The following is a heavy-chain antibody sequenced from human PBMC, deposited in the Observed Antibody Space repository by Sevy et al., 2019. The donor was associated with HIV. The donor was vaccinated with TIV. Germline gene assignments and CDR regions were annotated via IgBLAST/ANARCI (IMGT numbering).Heavy chain of an antibody. CDR2: VSRSGST. Sequence: SDTLSLTCAVYGGSLSDHYWSWIRQPPGKGLEWIGEVSRSGSTSYNPSLASRLTISLDTSRNQFSLKLNSLTAADTAVYYCARSIAIPITGPVGLFFRLYSNWFDPWGQGTWVTVSS. CDR3: ARSIAIPITGPVGLFFRLYSNWFDP. CDR1: GGSLSDHY. J-gene: IGHJ5*02. V-gene: IGHV4-34*01. D-gene: IGHD2-21*01.